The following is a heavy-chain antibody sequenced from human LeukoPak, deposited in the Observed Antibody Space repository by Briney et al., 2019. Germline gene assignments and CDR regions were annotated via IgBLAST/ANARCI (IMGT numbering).Heavy chain of an antibody. Sequence: ASVKDSCKASGGTFSSYAISWVRQAPGQGLERMGRIIPILGIANYAQKFQGRVTITADKSTSTAYMELSSLRSEDTAVYYCARDSRYYYGSGSYSPIDYYYYYGMDVWGQGTTVTVSS. D-gene: IGHD3-10*01. CDR1: GGTFSSYA. CDR3: ARDSRYYYGSGSYSPIDYYYYYGMDV. V-gene: IGHV1-69*04. J-gene: IGHJ6*02. CDR2: IIPILGIA.